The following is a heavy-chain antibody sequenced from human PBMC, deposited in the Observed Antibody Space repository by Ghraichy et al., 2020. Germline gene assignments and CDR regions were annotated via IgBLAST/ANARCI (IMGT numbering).Heavy chain of an antibody. D-gene: IGHD3-16*01. Sequence: GGSLRLSCAVSDFSVSRYYAGWVRQAPGKRLEWISAIYGRGNTYYADSLKDRFIVSRDNSRNTLHLQISSLRAEDTALYFCAGGNWVFDFWGQGTLVTVSS. CDR3: AGGNWVFDF. CDR2: IYGRGNT. J-gene: IGHJ4*02. V-gene: IGHV3-66*01. CDR1: DFSVSRYY.